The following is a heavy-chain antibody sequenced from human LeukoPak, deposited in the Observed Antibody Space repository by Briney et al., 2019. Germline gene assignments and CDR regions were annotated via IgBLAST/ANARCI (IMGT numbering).Heavy chain of an antibody. J-gene: IGHJ4*02. CDR2: ISSSSSTI. V-gene: IGHV3-48*04. Sequence: GESLRLSCAASGFTFSSYSMNWVRQAPGKGLEWVSYISSSSSTIYYADSVKGRFTIPRDNAKNSLYLQMNSLRAEDTAVYYCARDGRTWFGELRTVDYWGQGTLVTVSS. CDR3: ARDGRTWFGELRTVDY. D-gene: IGHD3-10*01. CDR1: GFTFSSYS.